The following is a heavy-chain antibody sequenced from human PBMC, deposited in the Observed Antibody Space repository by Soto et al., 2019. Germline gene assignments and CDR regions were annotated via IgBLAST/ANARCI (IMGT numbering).Heavy chain of an antibody. V-gene: IGHV3-23*01. CDR1: GFTFSNWA. CDR2: ITGGGGGT. Sequence: GGSLRLSCAASGFTFSNWAMSWVRQAPGKGLEWVSCITGGGGGTYYADSVKGRFTHSRDNSKNTMFLQMSSLRAEDTAVYYCAKATEAYFSLTRCYSFDHWGQGTQVTVSS. CDR3: AKATEAYFSLTRCYSFDH. D-gene: IGHD2-2*01. J-gene: IGHJ4*02.